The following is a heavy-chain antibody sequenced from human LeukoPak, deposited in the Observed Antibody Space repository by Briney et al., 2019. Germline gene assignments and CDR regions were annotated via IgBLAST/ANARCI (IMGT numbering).Heavy chain of an antibody. Sequence: GGSLRLSCAASGFTFNTASLHWVRQAPGRGLEWVSAFDTGFGTYYPDSLKGRFTISRDNSKNTLFLQMNSLRAEDTAVYYCARSSGWWSLDYWGQGTLVTVSS. D-gene: IGHD6-19*01. J-gene: IGHJ4*02. CDR3: ARSSGWWSLDY. CDR2: FDTGFGT. CDR1: GFTFNTAS. V-gene: IGHV3-23*01.